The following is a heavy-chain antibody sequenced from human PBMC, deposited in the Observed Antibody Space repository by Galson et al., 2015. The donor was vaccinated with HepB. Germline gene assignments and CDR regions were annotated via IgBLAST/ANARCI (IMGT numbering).Heavy chain of an antibody. J-gene: IGHJ6*02. V-gene: IGHV3-30-3*01. D-gene: IGHD4-17*01. CDR2: ISYDGNDK. Sequence: SLRLSCAASEFNFNIYAIHWVRQAPGKGLEWVAVISYDGNDKYYADTVKGRFTISRDNSKNTVSLQMNSLRAEDTAVYSCARDKRYGDFVFGMDVWGQGTTVIVSS. CDR3: ARDKRYGDFVFGMDV. CDR1: EFNFNIYA.